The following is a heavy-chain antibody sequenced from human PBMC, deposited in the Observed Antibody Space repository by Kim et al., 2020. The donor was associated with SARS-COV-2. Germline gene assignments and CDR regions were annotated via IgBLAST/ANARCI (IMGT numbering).Heavy chain of an antibody. CDR2: IYYSGST. CDR3: ARQPAVAGRYDYFDY. CDR1: GGSISSYY. Sequence: SETLSLTCTVSGGSISSYYWSWIRQPPGKGLEWIGYIYYSGSTNYNPSLKSRVTISVDTSKNQFSLKLSSVTAADTAVYYCARQPAVAGRYDYFDYWGQGTLVTVSS. J-gene: IGHJ4*02. V-gene: IGHV4-59*01. D-gene: IGHD6-19*01.